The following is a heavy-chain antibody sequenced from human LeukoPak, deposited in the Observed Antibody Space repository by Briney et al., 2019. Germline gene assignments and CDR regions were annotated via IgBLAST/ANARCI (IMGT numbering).Heavy chain of an antibody. Sequence: PGGSLRLSCAASGLTFSNYALHWVRQAPGQGLEWMGWINPNSGGTNYAQKFQGRVTMTRDTSISTAYMELSRLRSDDTAVYYCASSNYYDSSGYYWGQGTLVTVSS. V-gene: IGHV1-2*02. CDR1: GLTFSNYA. J-gene: IGHJ4*02. D-gene: IGHD3-22*01. CDR3: ASSNYYDSSGYY. CDR2: INPNSGGT.